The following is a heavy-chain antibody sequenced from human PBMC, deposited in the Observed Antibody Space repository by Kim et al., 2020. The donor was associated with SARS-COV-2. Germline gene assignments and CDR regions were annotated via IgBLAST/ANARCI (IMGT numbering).Heavy chain of an antibody. D-gene: IGHD5-12*01. V-gene: IGHV3-30*18. Sequence: GGSLRLSCAASGFTFSSYGMHWVRQAPGKGLEWVAVISYDGSNKYYADSVKGRFTISRDNSKNTLYLQMNSLRAEDTAVYYCAKVGVRGSVVATIGGLDYWGQGTLVTVSS. CDR3: AKVGVRGSVVATIGGLDY. CDR2: ISYDGSNK. CDR1: GFTFSSYG. J-gene: IGHJ4*02.